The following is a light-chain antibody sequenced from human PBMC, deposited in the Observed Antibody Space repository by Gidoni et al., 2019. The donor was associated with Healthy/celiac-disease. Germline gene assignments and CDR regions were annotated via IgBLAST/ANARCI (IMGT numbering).Light chain of an antibody. CDR3: QSADSSGTPFV. V-gene: IGLV3-25*03. CDR2: KDT. J-gene: IGLJ1*01. CDR1: VLPKQY. Sequence: SYELTQPPSVSVSPGQTARITCPGDVLPKQYAYWYQQKPGQAPVLVIYKDTERPSGIPERFSGSSSGTTVTLTISGVQAEDEADYYCQSADSSGTPFVFGTGTKVTVL.